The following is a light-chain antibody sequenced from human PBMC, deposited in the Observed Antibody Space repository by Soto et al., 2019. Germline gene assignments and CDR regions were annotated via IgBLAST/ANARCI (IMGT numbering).Light chain of an antibody. CDR2: YVD. J-gene: IGLJ1*01. V-gene: IGLV2-14*03. CDR3: CSYADGSIYF. Sequence: QSALTQPASVSGSPGQSITISCTGTSRDVGAYDYVSWYLQYPDKAPQLLIYYVDHRPSGVSSRFSGSKSGNTASLTISGLQAEDECDYYCCSYADGSIYFFGTGTQLTV. CDR1: SRDVGAYDY.